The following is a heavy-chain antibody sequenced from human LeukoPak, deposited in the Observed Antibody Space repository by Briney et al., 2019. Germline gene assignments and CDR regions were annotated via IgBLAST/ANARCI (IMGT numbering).Heavy chain of an antibody. D-gene: IGHD6-19*01. Sequence: GGSLRLSCAASGFTFSSYGMHWVRQAPGKGLEWVSYISSSSSTIYYADSVKGRFTISRDNAKNSLYLQMNSLRDEDTAVYYCARDGLSVAGLLGEYYYYGMDVWGQGTTVTVSS. CDR3: ARDGLSVAGLLGEYYYYGMDV. J-gene: IGHJ6*02. V-gene: IGHV3-48*02. CDR1: GFTFSSYG. CDR2: ISSSSSTI.